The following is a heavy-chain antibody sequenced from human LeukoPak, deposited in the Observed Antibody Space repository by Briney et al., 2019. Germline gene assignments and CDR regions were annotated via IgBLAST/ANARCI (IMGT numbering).Heavy chain of an antibody. J-gene: IGHJ5*02. CDR2: MNPNSGNT. V-gene: IGHV1-8*03. D-gene: IGHD1-26*01. Sequence: VASVKVSCKASGYTFTSYDINWVRQATGQGLEWMGWMNPNSGNTGYAQKFQGRVTITRNTSISTAYMELSSLRSEDTAVYYCARPSKWGGGSFTWGQGTLVTVSS. CDR3: ARPSKWGGGSFT. CDR1: GYTFTSYD.